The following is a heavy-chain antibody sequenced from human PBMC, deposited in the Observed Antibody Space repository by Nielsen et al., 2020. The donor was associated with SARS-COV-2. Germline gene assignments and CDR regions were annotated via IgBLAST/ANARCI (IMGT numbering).Heavy chain of an antibody. CDR3: ARPGGIAARPGKDWFDP. D-gene: IGHD6-6*01. Sequence: ASVKVSCKASGYTFTSYDINWVRQATGQGLEWMGWMNPNSGNTGYAQKFQGRVTMTRNTSISTAYMELSSLRSEDTAVYYCARPGGIAARPGKDWFDPWGQGTLVTVSS. V-gene: IGHV1-8*01. CDR2: MNPNSGNT. CDR1: GYTFTSYD. J-gene: IGHJ5*02.